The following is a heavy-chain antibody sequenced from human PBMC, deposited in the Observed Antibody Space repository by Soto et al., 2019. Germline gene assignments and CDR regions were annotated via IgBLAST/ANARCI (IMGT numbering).Heavy chain of an antibody. Sequence: EASVKVSCKASGYTFTNYAIHWVRQAPGQRLEWMGWINPGNGNVEFSQKFQGRVTITRDTSASTAYLELSSLRSEDTAVYFCARGANWVDIWGQGTMVTVSS. D-gene: IGHD7-27*01. CDR1: GYTFTNYA. CDR3: ARGANWVDI. V-gene: IGHV1-3*01. J-gene: IGHJ3*02. CDR2: INPGNGNV.